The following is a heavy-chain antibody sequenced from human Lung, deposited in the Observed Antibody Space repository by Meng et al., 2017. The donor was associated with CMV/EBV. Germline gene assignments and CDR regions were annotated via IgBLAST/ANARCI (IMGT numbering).Heavy chain of an antibody. CDR1: GYTFSNYD. Sequence: SXXVSXXASGYTFSNYDIIWVRQASGQGLEWVGWMNPNRGNTAYAQKFQGRVTMTRDTSTSIAYMELSSLRSGDTAVYYCARGQVQCSTNNCHNYRISGMDDWXQGTXVTVSS. J-gene: IGHJ6*02. CDR2: MNPNRGNT. D-gene: IGHD2-8*01. CDR3: ARGQVQCSTNNCHNYRISGMDD. V-gene: IGHV1-8*01.